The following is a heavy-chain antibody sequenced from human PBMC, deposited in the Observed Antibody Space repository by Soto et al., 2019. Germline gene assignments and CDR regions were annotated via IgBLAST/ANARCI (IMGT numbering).Heavy chain of an antibody. V-gene: IGHV1-18*01. D-gene: IGHD4-17*01. Sequence: VASVKVSCKASGYTFTSYGISWVRQAPGQGLEWMGWISAYNGNTNYAQKLQGRVTMTTDTSTSTAYMELRSLRSDDTAVYYCARDMGLDYGDYYFDYWGQGTLVTVSS. J-gene: IGHJ4*02. CDR3: ARDMGLDYGDYYFDY. CDR2: ISAYNGNT. CDR1: GYTFTSYG.